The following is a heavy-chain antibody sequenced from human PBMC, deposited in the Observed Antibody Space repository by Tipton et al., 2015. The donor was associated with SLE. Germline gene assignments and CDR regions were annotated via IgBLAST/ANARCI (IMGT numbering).Heavy chain of an antibody. J-gene: IGHJ6*02. V-gene: IGHV4-4*09. CDR2: IYPSGNT. CDR1: GGPLTGDY. Sequence: TLSLICTVSGGPLTGDYWSWIRQPPGKGLEWIGYIYPSGNTDYNPSLKIRGTISIDRSKNQFSLRLSSVTAADTAVYYCARSGLTRVDQGRMDVWGPGTTVTVSS. D-gene: IGHD5-12*01. CDR3: ARSGLTRVDQGRMDV.